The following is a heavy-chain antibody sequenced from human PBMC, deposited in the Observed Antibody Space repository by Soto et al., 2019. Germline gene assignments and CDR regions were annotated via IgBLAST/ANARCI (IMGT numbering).Heavy chain of an antibody. D-gene: IGHD3-10*01. CDR3: ARDWDSSGLFDP. Sequence: KTSETLSLTCTVSGGSISSYYWRWLRQPPGQGLEWIGSIYYSGSTKYNPSLDSRVMISLDTSKIQFTLRLTSVTAADTALYCRARDWDSSGLFDPWGQVALVTVSS. J-gene: IGHJ5*02. CDR1: GGSISSYY. V-gene: IGHV4-59*01. CDR2: IYYSGST.